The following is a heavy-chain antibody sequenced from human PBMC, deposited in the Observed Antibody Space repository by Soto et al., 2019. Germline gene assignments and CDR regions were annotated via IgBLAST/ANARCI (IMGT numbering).Heavy chain of an antibody. V-gene: IGHV4-31*03. J-gene: IGHJ4*02. D-gene: IGHD3-22*01. CDR2: IYYSGST. Sequence: QVQLQESGPGLVKPSQTLSLTCTVSGGSISSGGYYWSWIRQHPGKGLEWIGYIYYSGSTYYNPSLKSRVTRSVDTSKHQFSLKLSSVTAADTAVYYCARAGYYYDSSGYFDSIDYWGQGTLVTVSS. CDR1: GGSISSGGYY. CDR3: ARAGYYYDSSGYFDSIDY.